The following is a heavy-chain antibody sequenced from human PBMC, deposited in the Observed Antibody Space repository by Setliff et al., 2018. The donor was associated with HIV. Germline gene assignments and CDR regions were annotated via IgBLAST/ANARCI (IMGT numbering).Heavy chain of an antibody. CDR1: GYSFTSNW. J-gene: IGHJ3*02. V-gene: IGHV5-51*01. CDR2: IHPVDSDT. Sequence: GESLKISCKGSGYSFTSNWIGWVRQMPGKGLEWMGIIHPVDSDTRYSPSFQGQVTIPADKSISTAYLQWSTLKASDTAIYYCARHRHTAACTLDAFDIWGQGTVVTVSS. CDR3: ARHRHTAACTLDAFDI. D-gene: IGHD6-13*01.